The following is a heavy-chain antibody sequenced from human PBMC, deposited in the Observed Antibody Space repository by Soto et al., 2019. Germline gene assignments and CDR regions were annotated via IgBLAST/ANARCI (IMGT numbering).Heavy chain of an antibody. CDR2: INKDGSEK. J-gene: IGHJ6*02. CDR3: GRDEVRNGVGV. CDR1: GFTFTNYW. V-gene: IGHV3-7*01. Sequence: PGGALRLSCVASGFTFTNYWMTWVRQAPGKGLEWVANINKDGSEKSYVDSVKGRFTISRDNADNSVYLQMSSLRAEDTALYYCGRDEVRNGVGVWGQGTTVTVSS.